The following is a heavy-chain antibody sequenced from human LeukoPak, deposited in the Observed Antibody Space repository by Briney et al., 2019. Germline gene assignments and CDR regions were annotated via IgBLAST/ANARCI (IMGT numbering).Heavy chain of an antibody. D-gene: IGHD2-2*01. CDR2: IINSASTI. CDR3: ARLPPAAIPDY. J-gene: IGHJ4*02. V-gene: IGHV3-11*01. Sequence: PGGSLRPSCAASGFTFSDYYLSWIRQAPGKGLEWVSYIINSASTIYYADSVKGRFTISRDNAKNSLYLQMNSLRAEDTAVYYCARLPPAAIPDYWGQGTLVTVSS. CDR1: GFTFSDYY.